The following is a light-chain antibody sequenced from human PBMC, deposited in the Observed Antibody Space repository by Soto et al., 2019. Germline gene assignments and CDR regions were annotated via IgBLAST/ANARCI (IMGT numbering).Light chain of an antibody. CDR1: SDDVGNFNL. CDR3: CSYAGGSIYVL. Sequence: QSPLTQPASVSGSPGQSITISCTGTSDDVGNFNLVSWYQHHPGKAPNLIISEVSKRPSGVSNRFSGSKSGNTASLTISGLQAEDEADYYCCSYAGGSIYVLFGGGTKLTVL. J-gene: IGLJ2*01. CDR2: EVS. V-gene: IGLV2-23*02.